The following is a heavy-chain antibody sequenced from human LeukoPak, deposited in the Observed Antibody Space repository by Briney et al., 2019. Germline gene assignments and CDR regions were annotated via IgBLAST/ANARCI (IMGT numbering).Heavy chain of an antibody. CDR3: ARALSGYSYGPFDY. J-gene: IGHJ4*02. Sequence: PSETLSLTCAVSGGSISSSNWWSWVRRPPGKGLEWIGEIYHSGSTNYNPSLKSRVTISVDTSKNQFSLKLSSVTAADTAMYYCARALSGYSYGPFDYWGQGTLVTVST. V-gene: IGHV4-4*02. CDR2: IYHSGST. CDR1: GGSISSSNW. D-gene: IGHD5-18*01.